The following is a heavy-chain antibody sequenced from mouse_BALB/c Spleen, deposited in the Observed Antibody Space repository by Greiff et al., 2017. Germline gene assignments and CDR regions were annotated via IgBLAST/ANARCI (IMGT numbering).Heavy chain of an antibody. J-gene: IGHJ4*01. D-gene: IGHD2-4*01. V-gene: IGHV1-67*01. Sequence: QVQLKQSGPELVRPGVSVKISCKGSGYTFTDYAMHWVKQSHAKSLEWIGVISTYYGNTNYNQKFKGKATMTVDKSSSTAYMELARLTSEDSAIYYCARDYYDYDGASYAMDYWGQGTSVTVSS. CDR2: ISTYYGNT. CDR1: GYTFTDYA. CDR3: ARDYYDYDGASYAMDY.